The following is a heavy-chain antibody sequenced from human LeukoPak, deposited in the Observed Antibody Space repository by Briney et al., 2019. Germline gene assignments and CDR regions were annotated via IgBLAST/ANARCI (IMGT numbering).Heavy chain of an antibody. Sequence: PGGSLRLSCAASGFTFNNNAMSWVRQAPGKGLEWLSSISGSGGGTHYADSVKGRFSISRDNSKNTLCLQMDSLRAEDTAIYYCAKGGCTNGVCFMDYWGQGTLVTVSS. D-gene: IGHD2-8*01. CDR2: ISGSGGGT. J-gene: IGHJ4*02. CDR3: AKGGCTNGVCFMDY. CDR1: GFTFNNNA. V-gene: IGHV3-23*01.